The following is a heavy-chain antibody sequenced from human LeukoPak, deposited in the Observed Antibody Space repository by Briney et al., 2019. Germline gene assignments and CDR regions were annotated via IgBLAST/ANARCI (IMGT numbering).Heavy chain of an antibody. CDR2: VWPDGTNK. Sequence: GGSLRLSCETSGFTFNTYGMHWVRQAPGQGLEWVAVVWPDGTNKYYADSVKGRFTISRDNSKNTLNLQMNSLRVEDTAVYHCARGLQGFDYWGQGTLVTVSS. V-gene: IGHV3-33*01. J-gene: IGHJ4*02. CDR3: ARGLQGFDY. CDR1: GFTFNTYG.